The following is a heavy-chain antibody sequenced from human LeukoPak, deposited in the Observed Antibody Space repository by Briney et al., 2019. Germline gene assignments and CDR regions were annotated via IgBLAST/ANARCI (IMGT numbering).Heavy chain of an antibody. V-gene: IGHV1-8*02. CDR1: GSTSISFE. D-gene: IGHD4-23*01. CDR3: ARRGTGVQFDY. Sequence: SMKAASQPSGSTSISFEINRVRHATGQGLEWMVWMNSNSGNTGYAKKFQGRDTMTRNTSISTAYMELSSLRTEVTAVYYCARRGTGVQFDYWGEGTLVTVSS. CDR2: MNSNSGNT. J-gene: IGHJ4*02.